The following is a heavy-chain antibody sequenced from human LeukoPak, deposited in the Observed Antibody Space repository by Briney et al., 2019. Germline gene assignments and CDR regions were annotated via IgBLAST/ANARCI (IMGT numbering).Heavy chain of an antibody. V-gene: IGHV3-74*01. Sequence: PGGSLRLSCAAPGFTFSPYWMHWVRQVPGKGLDWVSRINNDGRSTSYADSVKSRFTISRDNAKNTLYLQMNSLRVEDTAVYFCARAGLIGTSAFDRTDYWGQGTLVTVSS. J-gene: IGHJ4*02. CDR3: ARAGLIGTSAFDRTDY. D-gene: IGHD1-20*01. CDR1: GFTFSPYW. CDR2: INNDGRST.